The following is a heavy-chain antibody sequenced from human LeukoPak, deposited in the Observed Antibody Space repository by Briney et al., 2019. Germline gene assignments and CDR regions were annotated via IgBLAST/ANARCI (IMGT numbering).Heavy chain of an antibody. J-gene: IGHJ4*02. D-gene: IGHD3-22*01. CDR3: ARLSYDSSGQDNLIDY. V-gene: IGHV4-39*01. CDR1: GGSISSSSYY. Sequence: SETLSLTCTVSGGSISSSSYYWGWICQPPGKGLEWIGSIYYSGSTYYNPSLKSRVTISVDTSKNQFPLKLSSVTAADTAVYYCARLSYDSSGQDNLIDYWGQGTLVTVSS. CDR2: IYYSGST.